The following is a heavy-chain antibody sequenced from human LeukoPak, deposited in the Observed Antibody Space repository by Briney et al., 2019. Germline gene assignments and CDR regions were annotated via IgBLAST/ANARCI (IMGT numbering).Heavy chain of an antibody. CDR1: GYTFTSYD. CDR3: ARAGGAHNWFDP. Sequence: GASVTVSCKASGYTFTSYDINWVRQAPGQGPEWMGWMNPNSGNTGYAQKFQGRVTMTRNTSISTAHMELSSLRSEDTAVYYCARAGGAHNWFDPWGQGALVTVSS. V-gene: IGHV1-8*02. D-gene: IGHD1-1*01. CDR2: MNPNSGNT. J-gene: IGHJ5*02.